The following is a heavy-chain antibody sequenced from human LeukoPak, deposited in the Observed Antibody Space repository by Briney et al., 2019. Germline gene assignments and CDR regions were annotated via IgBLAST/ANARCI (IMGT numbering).Heavy chain of an antibody. J-gene: IGHJ3*02. V-gene: IGHV1-69*02. CDR3: ASPVDIVATYAFDI. CDR1: GGTFSSYT. D-gene: IGHD5-12*01. CDR2: IIPILGIA. Sequence: SVKVSCKASGGTFSSYTISWVRQAPGQGLEWMGRIIPILGIANYAQKFQGRVTITADKSTSTAYMELSSLRSEDTAVYHCASPVDIVATYAFDIWGQGTMVTVSS.